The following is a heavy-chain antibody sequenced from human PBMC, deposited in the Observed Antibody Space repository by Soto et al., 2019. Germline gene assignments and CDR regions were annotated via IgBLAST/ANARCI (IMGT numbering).Heavy chain of an antibody. J-gene: IGHJ4*02. Sequence: SETLSLTCAVSGGSISSGGYSWSWIRQPPGKGLKWIGYIYHSGSTYYNPSLKSRVTISVDRSKNQFSLKLSSVTAADTAVYYCASLFMQRLAFDYWGQGTLVTVSS. D-gene: IGHD6-25*01. V-gene: IGHV4-30-2*01. CDR2: IYHSGST. CDR1: GGSISSGGYS. CDR3: ASLFMQRLAFDY.